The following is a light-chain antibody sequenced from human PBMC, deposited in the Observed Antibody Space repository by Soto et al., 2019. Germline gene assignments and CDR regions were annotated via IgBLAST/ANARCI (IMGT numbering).Light chain of an antibody. J-gene: IGKJ1*01. CDR1: QGIRSY. CDR2: AAS. CDR3: QQYYSFPPP. V-gene: IGKV1D-8*01. Sequence: VIWMTQSPSLLSASTGDRVTISCRMSQGIRSYLAWYQQKPGKAPELLIYAASTLQSGVPSRFSGSGSGTDFTLTISCLQSEDFATYYCQQYYSFPPPFGQGTKVEIK.